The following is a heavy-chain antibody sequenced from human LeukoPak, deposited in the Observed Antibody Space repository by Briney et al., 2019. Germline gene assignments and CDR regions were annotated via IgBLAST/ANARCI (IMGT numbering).Heavy chain of an antibody. J-gene: IGHJ4*02. CDR2: INHSGST. D-gene: IGHD6-13*01. V-gene: IGHV4-34*01. Sequence: SETLSLTCAVYGGSFSGYYWSWIRQPPGKGLEWIGEINHSGSTSYNPSLKSRVTISVDTSKNQFSLKLSSVTAADTAVYYCARHPGAAAAPIEGGLPYFDYWGQGTLVTVSS. CDR3: ARHPGAAAAPIEGGLPYFDY. CDR1: GGSFSGYY.